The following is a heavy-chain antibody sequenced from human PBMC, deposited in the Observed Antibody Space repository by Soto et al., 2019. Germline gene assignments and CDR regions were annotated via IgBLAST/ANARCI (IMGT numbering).Heavy chain of an antibody. J-gene: IGHJ4*02. V-gene: IGHV3-23*01. D-gene: IGHD3-10*01. CDR3: ATNPRAWNYPVLLWFGELGAHFDY. CDR1: GFTFSSYA. Sequence: GGSLRLSCAASGFTFSSYAMSWVRQAPGKGLEWVSAISGSGGSTYYADSVKGRFTISRDNSKNTLYLQMNSLRAEDTAVYYCATNPRAWNYPVLLWFGELGAHFDYWGQGTLVTVSS. CDR2: ISGSGGST.